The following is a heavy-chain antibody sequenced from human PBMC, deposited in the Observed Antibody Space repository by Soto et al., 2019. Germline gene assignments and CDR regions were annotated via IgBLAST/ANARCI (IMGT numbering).Heavy chain of an antibody. D-gene: IGHD3-10*01. CDR1: GFTLSSYM. V-gene: IGHV3-48*02. Sequence: LRLSCAASGFTLSSYMMNWVRQAPGQGLEWIAYISNSGSSIDYADPVKGRFTISRNTLYLQMNSLRHEDAAVYYCARSRSGAVADSFDFWGQGTLVTVSS. CDR2: ISNSGSSI. CDR3: ARSRSGAVADSFDF. J-gene: IGHJ4*02.